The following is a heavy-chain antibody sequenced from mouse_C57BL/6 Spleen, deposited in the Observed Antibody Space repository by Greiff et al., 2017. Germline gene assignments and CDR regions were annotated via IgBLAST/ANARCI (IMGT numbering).Heavy chain of an antibody. CDR2: IYPGDGDT. D-gene: IGHD2-2*01. CDR3: ARLTGYGMDY. Sequence: QVQLKQSGPELVKPGASVKISCKASGYAFSSSWMNWVKQRPGKGLEWIGRIYPGDGDTNYNGKFKGKATLTADKSSSTAYMQLSSLTSEDSAVYFCARLTGYGMDYWGQGTSVTVSS. J-gene: IGHJ4*01. V-gene: IGHV1-82*01. CDR1: GYAFSSSW.